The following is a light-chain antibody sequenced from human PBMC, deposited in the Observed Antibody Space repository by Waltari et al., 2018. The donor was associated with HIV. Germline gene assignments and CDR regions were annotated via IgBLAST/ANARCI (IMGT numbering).Light chain of an antibody. CDR2: ETS. CDR3: QQYSVYYT. Sequence: DIQMTQSPSTLSASVGDRVPITCRASRRISRYLAWFQQKPGQAPRLLLYETSILESGAPSRFSGSGSGTEFTLTISSLQTDDFATYYCQQYSVYYTFGQGTKLEIK. J-gene: IGKJ2*01. CDR1: RRISRY. V-gene: IGKV1-5*03.